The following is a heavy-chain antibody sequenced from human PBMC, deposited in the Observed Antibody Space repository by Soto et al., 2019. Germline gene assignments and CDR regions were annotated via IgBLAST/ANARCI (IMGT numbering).Heavy chain of an antibody. J-gene: IGHJ4*02. D-gene: IGHD7-27*01. V-gene: IGHV1-3*01. Sequence: QVHLVQSGAEVRKPGASVKVSCKASGYTFSSYAMHWVRQAPGQRLEWMGWINAGYGNTKSSQKFQDRVTISRDTSASTAYMEQTSLRSEATAVSYCARDTGDGTFDFWGPGTLVTVSS. CDR3: ARDTGDGTFDF. CDR1: GYTFSSYA. CDR2: INAGYGNT.